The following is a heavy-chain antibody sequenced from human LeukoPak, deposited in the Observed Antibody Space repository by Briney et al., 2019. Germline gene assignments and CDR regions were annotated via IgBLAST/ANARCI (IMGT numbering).Heavy chain of an antibody. CDR2: INPNSGGT. V-gene: IGHV1-2*04. J-gene: IGHJ4*02. Sequence: ASVKVSCKASGYTFTGYYMHWVRQAPGQGLEWMGWINPNSGGTNYAQKFQGWVTMTRDTSISTAYMELSRLRSDDTAVYYCARDLIAVAGTVPGDYWGQGTLVTVSS. CDR3: ARDLIAVAGTVPGDY. CDR1: GYTFTGYY. D-gene: IGHD6-19*01.